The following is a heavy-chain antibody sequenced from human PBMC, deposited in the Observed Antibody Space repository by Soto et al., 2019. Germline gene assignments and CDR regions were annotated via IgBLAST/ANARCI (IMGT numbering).Heavy chain of an antibody. J-gene: IGHJ4*02. CDR2: IGPESGAT. CDR3: GRGRSGQIVVFY. Sequence: QVQLVQSGAEVKKPGASVKVSCKASGYTFTGHYIHWVRQAPEQGPEWMGEIGPESGATRYAQRFRDRFPMPRDMSITTVYMELNTLSPDDTAVYYCGRGRSGQIVVFYWGQGTPFTVSS. D-gene: IGHD1-26*01. CDR1: GYTFTGHY. V-gene: IGHV1-2*02.